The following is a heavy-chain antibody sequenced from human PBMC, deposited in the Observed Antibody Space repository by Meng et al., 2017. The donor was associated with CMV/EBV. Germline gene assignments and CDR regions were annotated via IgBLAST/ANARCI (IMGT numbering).Heavy chain of an antibody. J-gene: IGHJ4*02. Sequence: AHVQDAGPGLAKPSQTLSLTCTVSGGSISSGDYYWSWIRQPPGKGLEWIGYIYYSGSTYYNPSLKSRVTISVDTSKNQFSLKLSSVTAADTAVYYCAREGDNPFDYWGQGTLVTVSS. D-gene: IGHD2-21*02. CDR1: GGSISSGDYY. V-gene: IGHV4-30-4*08. CDR3: AREGDNPFDY. CDR2: IYYSGST.